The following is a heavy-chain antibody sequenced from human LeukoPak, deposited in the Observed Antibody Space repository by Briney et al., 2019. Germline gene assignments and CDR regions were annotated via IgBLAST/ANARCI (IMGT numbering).Heavy chain of an antibody. V-gene: IGHV3-23*01. D-gene: IGHD3-22*01. CDR1: GFTFSSYA. Sequence: GGSLRLSCAASGFTFSSYAMSWVRQAPGKGLEWVSAISGSGGSTYYADSVKGRFTISRDNSENTLYLQMNSLRAEDTAVYYCAKGGYYDSSGYSYWGQGTLVTVSS. CDR2: ISGSGGST. CDR3: AKGGYYDSSGYSY. J-gene: IGHJ4*02.